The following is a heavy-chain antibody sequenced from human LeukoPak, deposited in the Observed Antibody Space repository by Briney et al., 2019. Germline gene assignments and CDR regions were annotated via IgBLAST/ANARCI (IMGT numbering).Heavy chain of an antibody. D-gene: IGHD6-13*01. CDR2: ISSNGGST. CDR3: VNGDQSSWYRTLLY. CDR1: GFTFSTYA. Sequence: GGSLRLSCSASGFTFSTYAMHWVRQAPGKGLKYVSAISSNGGSTYYADSVKGRFTISRDNSKNTLYLQMSSLRAEDTAMYYCVNGDQSSWYRTLLYWGQGTLVTVSS. J-gene: IGHJ4*02. V-gene: IGHV3-64D*06.